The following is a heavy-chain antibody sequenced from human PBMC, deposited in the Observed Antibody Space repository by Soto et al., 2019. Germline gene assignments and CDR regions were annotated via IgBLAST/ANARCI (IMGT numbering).Heavy chain of an antibody. CDR2: ISYDGSNK. D-gene: IGHD2-15*01. CDR1: GFTFSSYG. Sequence: QVQLVESGGGVVQPGRSLRLSCAASGFTFSSYGTHWVRQAPGKGLEWVAVISYDGSNKYYADSVKGRFTISRDNSKNTLYLQMNSLRAEDTAVYYCAKDGGYCSGGSCYGDYWGQGTLVTVSS. V-gene: IGHV3-30*18. J-gene: IGHJ4*02. CDR3: AKDGGYCSGGSCYGDY.